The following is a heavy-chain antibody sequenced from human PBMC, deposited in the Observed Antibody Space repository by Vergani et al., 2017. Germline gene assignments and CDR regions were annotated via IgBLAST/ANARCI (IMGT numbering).Heavy chain of an antibody. CDR1: GGTFSSYA. D-gene: IGHD3-3*01. CDR2: IIPIFGIA. CDR3: ARDGSYDFWSGYQGAYNWFDR. J-gene: IGHJ5*02. V-gene: IGHV1-69*17. Sequence: QVQLVQSGAEVKKPGSSVKVSCKASGGTFSSYAISWVRQAPGQGLEWMGGIIPIFGIANYAQKFQGRVTITADKSTSTAYMELSSLRSEDTAVYYCARDGSYDFWSGYQGAYNWFDRWGQGTLVTVSS.